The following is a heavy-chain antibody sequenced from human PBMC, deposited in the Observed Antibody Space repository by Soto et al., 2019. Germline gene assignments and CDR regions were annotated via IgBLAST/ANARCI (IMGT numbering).Heavy chain of an antibody. J-gene: IGHJ5*02. CDR3: ARSVFP. V-gene: IGHV4-59*12. CDR2: MHYSGNT. CDR1: GGSISRYY. Sequence: SETLSLTCSVSGGSISRYYCSWVRQPPGKGLEWIGHMHYSGNTRYNPSLKSRVTISVDTSKNQFSLKLSSVTAADAAVYYCARSVFPWGQGTLVTVSS.